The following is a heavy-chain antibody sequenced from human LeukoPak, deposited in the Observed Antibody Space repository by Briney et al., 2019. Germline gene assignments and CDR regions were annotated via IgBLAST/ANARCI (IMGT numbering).Heavy chain of an antibody. CDR2: IIPIFGTA. D-gene: IGHD3-10*01. Sequence: SVKVSCKASGGTFSSYAISWVRQAPGQGLEWMGGIIPIFGTANYAQKFQGRVTITADKSTSTAYMELSRLRSDDTAVYYCARHPRSGSGSTDYYYMDVWGKGTTVTISS. J-gene: IGHJ6*03. V-gene: IGHV1-69*06. CDR1: GGTFSSYA. CDR3: ARHPRSGSGSTDYYYMDV.